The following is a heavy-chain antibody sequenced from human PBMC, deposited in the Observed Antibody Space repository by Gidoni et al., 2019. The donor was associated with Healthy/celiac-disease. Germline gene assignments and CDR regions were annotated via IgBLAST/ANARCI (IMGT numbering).Heavy chain of an antibody. D-gene: IGHD3-9*01. J-gene: IGHJ6*02. CDR3: AREYYDILTGYRRYYYYYGMDV. CDR2: IWYYGSNK. CDR1: GFTFSSYG. Sequence: QVQLVESGGGVVQPGRSLRLSCAASGFTFSSYGMPWVRQAPGKGLEWVAVIWYYGSNKYYADSVKGRFTISRDNSKNTLYLQMNSLRAEDTAVYYCAREYYDILTGYRRYYYYYGMDVWGQGTTVTVSS. V-gene: IGHV3-33*01.